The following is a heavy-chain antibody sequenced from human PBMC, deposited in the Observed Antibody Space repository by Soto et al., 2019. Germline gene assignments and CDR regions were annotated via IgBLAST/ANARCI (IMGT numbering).Heavy chain of an antibody. CDR2: ISAYNGHT. V-gene: IGHV1-18*01. CDR1: GYTFINYG. CDR3: ARDRGPLRTGYYYGMDV. Sequence: ASVKVSCKASGYTFINYGISWVRQAPGQGLEWMGWISAYNGHTNCAQNFQGRVTMTTDTSTNTANMDMRSLRSDDTAVYYCARDRGPLRTGYYYGMDVWGQGTTVTSP. D-gene: IGHD3-10*01. J-gene: IGHJ6*02.